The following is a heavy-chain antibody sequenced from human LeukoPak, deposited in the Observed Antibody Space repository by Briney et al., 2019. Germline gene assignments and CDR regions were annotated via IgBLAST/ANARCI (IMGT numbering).Heavy chain of an antibody. V-gene: IGHV3-74*01. CDR1: GFSFSNYW. J-gene: IGHJ4*02. CDR2: INSDGRDT. Sequence: GGSLRLSCAASGFSFSNYWMHWVRQAPGKGLVWVSRINSDGRDTANADSVKGRFTISRDNANNALYLQMNSLRAEDTAVYYCATSLGGSSPSHYWGQGTLVTVSS. CDR3: ATSLGGSSPSHY. D-gene: IGHD6-6*01.